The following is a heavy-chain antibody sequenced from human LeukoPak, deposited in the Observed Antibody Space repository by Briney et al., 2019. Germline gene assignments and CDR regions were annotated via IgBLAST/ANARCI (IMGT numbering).Heavy chain of an antibody. CDR2: IKWNTNSI. V-gene: IGHV3-9*01. Sequence: GRSLRLSCAASGFTFDDYAMPWVRQAPGRSLEWVSGIKWNTNSIKYADSVKGRFTISRDNAKNSLYLQMNSLRAEDTAFYYCAKGSSGWSTDAFDIWGQGTMVTVSS. CDR3: AKGSSGWSTDAFDI. CDR1: GFTFDDYA. D-gene: IGHD6-19*01. J-gene: IGHJ3*02.